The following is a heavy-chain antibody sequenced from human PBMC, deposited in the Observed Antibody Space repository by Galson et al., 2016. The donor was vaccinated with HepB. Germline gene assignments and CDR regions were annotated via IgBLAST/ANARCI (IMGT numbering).Heavy chain of an antibody. CDR1: GFTFINYW. V-gene: IGHV3-7*01. J-gene: IGHJ4*02. CDR2: IKQDGSEK. D-gene: IGHD6-13*01. CDR3: TSDGIAAIGIDY. Sequence: SLRLSCAASGFTFINYWMSWVRQAPGKGLEWVANIKQDGSEKSYVDSVKGRFTISRDNAKSTLYLQMNSLRAEDTAIYYCTSDGIAAIGIDYWGQGTLVTVSS.